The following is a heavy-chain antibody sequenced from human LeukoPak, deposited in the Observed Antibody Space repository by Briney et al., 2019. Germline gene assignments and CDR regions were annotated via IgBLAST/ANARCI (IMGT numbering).Heavy chain of an antibody. CDR1: GYTFTGYY. D-gene: IGHD2-2*01. V-gene: IGHV1-2*02. J-gene: IGHJ4*02. CDR2: INPNSGGT. Sequence: ASVKDSCKASGYTFTGYYMHWVRQAPGQGLEWMGWINPNSGGTNYAQKFQGRVTMTRDTSISTAYMELSRLRSDDTAVYYCAGALLGYCSSTSCLDYWGQGTLVTVSS. CDR3: AGALLGYCSSTSCLDY.